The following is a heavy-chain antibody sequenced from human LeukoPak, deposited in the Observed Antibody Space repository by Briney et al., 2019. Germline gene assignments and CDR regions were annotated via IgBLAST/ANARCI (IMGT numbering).Heavy chain of an antibody. D-gene: IGHD3-10*01. CDR1: GGSFSGYY. V-gene: IGHV4-34*01. J-gene: IGHJ4*02. CDR3: ARLNGRITMVRGVLSGDY. Sequence: PSETLSLTCDVYGGSFSGYYWSWIRQPPEKGLEWIGEINHSGSTNYNPSLKSRVTISLDTSKNQFSLKLSSVTAADTAVYYCARLNGRITMVRGVLSGDYWGQGTLVTVSS. CDR2: INHSGST.